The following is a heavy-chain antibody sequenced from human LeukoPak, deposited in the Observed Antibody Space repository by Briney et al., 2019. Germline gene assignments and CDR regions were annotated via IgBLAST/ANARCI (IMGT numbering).Heavy chain of an antibody. V-gene: IGHV4-38-2*01. CDR2: IYHSGST. Sequence: SETLSLTCAVSGYSISSGYYWGWIRQPPGKGLEWTGSIYHSGSTYYNPSLKSRVTISVDTSKNQFSLKLSSVTAADTAVYYCARQVRIAAADYNWFDPWGQGTLVTVSS. J-gene: IGHJ5*02. CDR3: ARQVRIAAADYNWFDP. D-gene: IGHD6-13*01. CDR1: GYSISSGYY.